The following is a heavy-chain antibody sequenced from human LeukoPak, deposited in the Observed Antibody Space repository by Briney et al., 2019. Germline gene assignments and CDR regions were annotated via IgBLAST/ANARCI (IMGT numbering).Heavy chain of an antibody. CDR1: GFSFSTYA. V-gene: IGHV3-23*01. D-gene: IGHD3-22*01. J-gene: IGHJ1*01. CDR3: AKSSDSSGYYSAEYFQH. Sequence: PAGSLRLSCAGSGFSFSTYAMTWVRQAPGKGLEWISAISGSGGSTYYADSVKGRFTISRDNSKNTLYLQRNSLRAEDTAMYYCAKSSDSSGYYSAEYFQHWGQGTLVTVSS. CDR2: ISGSGGST.